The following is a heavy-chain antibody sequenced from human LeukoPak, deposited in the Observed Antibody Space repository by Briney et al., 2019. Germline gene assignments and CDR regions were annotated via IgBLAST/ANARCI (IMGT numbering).Heavy chain of an antibody. Sequence: GGSLRLSCAASGFTFSSYAMSWVRQAPGKGLEWVSAVSGSGGSTYYADSVKGRFTISRDNSKNTLYLQMNSLRAEDTAVYYCEKGYHEADDYAFDIWAQGTMVTVSS. V-gene: IGHV3-23*01. CDR2: VSGSGGST. D-gene: IGHD3-16*01. J-gene: IGHJ3*02. CDR1: GFTFSSYA. CDR3: EKGYHEADDYAFDI.